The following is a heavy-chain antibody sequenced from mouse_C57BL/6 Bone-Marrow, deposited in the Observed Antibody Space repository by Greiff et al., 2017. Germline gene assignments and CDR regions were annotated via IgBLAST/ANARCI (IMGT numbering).Heavy chain of an antibody. CDR2: IYPRSGNT. CDR3: ARLLCFAY. V-gene: IGHV1-81*01. CDR1: GYTFTSYG. J-gene: IGHJ3*01. Sequence: VQLQQSGAELARPGASVKLSCKASGYTFTSYGISWVKQRTGQGLEWIGEIYPRSGNTYYNEKFKGKATLTADKSSSTAYMELRSLTSEDSAVYFCARLLCFAYWGQGTLVTVSA.